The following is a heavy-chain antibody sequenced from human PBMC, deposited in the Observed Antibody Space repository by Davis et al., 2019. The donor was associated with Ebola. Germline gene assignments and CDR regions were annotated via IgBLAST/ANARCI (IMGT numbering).Heavy chain of an antibody. J-gene: IGHJ4*02. D-gene: IGHD3-10*01. CDR1: GFTFSSYE. CDR3: ARGLLWFRSLSNVLGAVLL. V-gene: IGHV3-48*03. Sequence: GGSLRLSCAASGFTFSSYEMNWVRQAPGKGLEWVSYISSSGSTIYYADSVKGRFTISRDNAKNSLYLQMNSLRAEDTAVYYCARGLLWFRSLSNVLGAVLLWGQGTLVTVSS. CDR2: ISSSGSTI.